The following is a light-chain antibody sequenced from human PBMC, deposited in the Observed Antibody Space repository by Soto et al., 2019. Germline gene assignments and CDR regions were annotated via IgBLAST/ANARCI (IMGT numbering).Light chain of an antibody. CDR3: QHSFRSPIT. J-gene: IGKJ5*01. V-gene: IGKV1-39*01. Sequence: DIQMTQSPSSLSSSVGDTFTMTCRSSQSIALSVNWYQQKPGKAPKLLIYVAFTLESGVPSRFSGSGSGTEFTLTIRSLQPEDFATYYCQHSFRSPITFGQGTRMEIK. CDR1: QSIALS. CDR2: VAF.